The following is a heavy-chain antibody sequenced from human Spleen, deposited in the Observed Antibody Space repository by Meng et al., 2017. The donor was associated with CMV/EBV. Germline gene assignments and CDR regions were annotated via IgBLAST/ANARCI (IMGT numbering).Heavy chain of an antibody. CDR2: IWYDGSNE. Sequence: GGSLRLSCEASGFTFSNYGMHWVRQASGKALEWVAVIWYDGSNENYSESVKGRFSISRDYSKNTLYLQMNSLRAEDTAVYYCAKDSSRSTWYGPDDYSGMDVWGQGTTVTVSS. CDR3: AKDSSRSTWYGPDDYSGMDV. CDR1: GFTFSNYG. D-gene: IGHD6-13*01. J-gene: IGHJ6*02. V-gene: IGHV3-33*06.